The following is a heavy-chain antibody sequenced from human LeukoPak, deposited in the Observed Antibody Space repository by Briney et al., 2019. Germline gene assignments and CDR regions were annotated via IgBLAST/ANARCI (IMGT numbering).Heavy chain of an antibody. CDR2: VHYTGTT. CDR3: ARGSIAAAGTIPY. CDR1: GGSISGYY. J-gene: IGHJ4*02. D-gene: IGHD6-13*01. Sequence: SETLSLTCTVSGGSISGYYWNLIRQPPGKGLEWIGYVHYTGTTNYSPSLKSRVTISVDTSKNQFSLTLSSVTAADTAVYYCARGSIAAAGTIPYWGQGTLVTVSS. V-gene: IGHV4-59*01.